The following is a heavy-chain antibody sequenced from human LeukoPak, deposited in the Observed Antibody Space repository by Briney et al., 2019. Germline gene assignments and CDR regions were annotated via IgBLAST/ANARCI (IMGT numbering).Heavy chain of an antibody. V-gene: IGHV3-23*01. Sequence: GGSLRLSCAASGFSFSTYAMNWVRQGPGKGLEWVATISGSGYTAYYADSVKGRFTISRDNSKNTLFLQMDSLRAEDTAVFFCARYCSSSTCQGSSYYFGMDVWGQGTTVTVSS. CDR2: ISGSGYTA. CDR3: ARYCSSSTCQGSSYYFGMDV. CDR1: GFSFSTYA. J-gene: IGHJ6*02. D-gene: IGHD2-2*01.